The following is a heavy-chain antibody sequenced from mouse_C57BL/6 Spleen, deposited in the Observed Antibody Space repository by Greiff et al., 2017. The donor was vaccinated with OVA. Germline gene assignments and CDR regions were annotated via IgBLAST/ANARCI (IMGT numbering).Heavy chain of an antibody. Sequence: QVQLQQSGAELVRPGTSVKVSCKASGYAFTNYLIEWVKQRPGQGLEWIGVINPGSGGTNYNEKFKGKATLTADKSSSTAYMQLSSLTSEDSAVYFCASLDGYYVDYWGQGTTLTVSS. J-gene: IGHJ2*01. D-gene: IGHD2-3*01. V-gene: IGHV1-54*01. CDR3: ASLDGYYVDY. CDR1: GYAFTNYL. CDR2: INPGSGGT.